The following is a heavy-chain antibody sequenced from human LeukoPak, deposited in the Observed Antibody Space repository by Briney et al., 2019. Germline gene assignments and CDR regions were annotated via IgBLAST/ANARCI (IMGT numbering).Heavy chain of an antibody. CDR3: ARDVKPYYYDSSGLLNY. CDR2: INSDGSST. J-gene: IGHJ4*02. D-gene: IGHD3-22*01. Sequence: PGGSLRLSCAASGFTFSSYCMHWVRQAPGKGLVWVSRINSDGSSTSYADSVKGRFTISRDNAKNTLYLQMNSLRAEDTAVYYCARDVKPYYYDSSGLLNYWGQGTLVTVSS. V-gene: IGHV3-74*01. CDR1: GFTFSSYC.